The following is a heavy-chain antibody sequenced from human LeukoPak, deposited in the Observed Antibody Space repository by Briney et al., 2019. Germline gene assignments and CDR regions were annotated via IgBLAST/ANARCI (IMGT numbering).Heavy chain of an antibody. CDR3: ARVEATLRQLRVMGV. CDR2: INPNSGGT. D-gene: IGHD1-26*01. V-gene: IGHV1-2*06. J-gene: IGHJ6*02. Sequence: GASVKVSCKASGYTFTGYYMHWVRQAPGQGLEWMGRINPNSGGTNYAQKFQGRITMTRDTSISAAYMELSRLRSDDTAVYYCARVEATLRQLRVMGVWGQGTTVTVSS. CDR1: GYTFTGYY.